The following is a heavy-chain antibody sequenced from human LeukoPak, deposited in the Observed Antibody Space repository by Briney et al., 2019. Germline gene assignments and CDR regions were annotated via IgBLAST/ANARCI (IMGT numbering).Heavy chain of an antibody. Sequence: ALRLSCAASGFTFDDYAMHWVRQAPGKGLEWVSGISWNSGSIGYADSVKGRFTISRDNAKNSLYLQMNSLRAEDTAMYYCAKDISHDSSGYPDYWGQGTLVTVSS. D-gene: IGHD3-22*01. CDR2: ISWNSGSI. CDR1: GFTFDDYA. J-gene: IGHJ4*02. CDR3: AKDISHDSSGYPDY. V-gene: IGHV3-9*01.